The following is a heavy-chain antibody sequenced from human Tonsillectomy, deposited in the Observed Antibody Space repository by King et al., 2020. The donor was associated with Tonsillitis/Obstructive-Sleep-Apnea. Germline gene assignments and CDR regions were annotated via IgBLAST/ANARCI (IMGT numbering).Heavy chain of an antibody. CDR1: GFAFSRYG. CDR2: IWYDGSKK. V-gene: IGHV3-33*01. D-gene: IGHD3-9*01. CDR3: ARVGCRETWFYFDY. J-gene: IGHJ4*01. Sequence: VQLVESGGGVVQPGKSLRLSCAASGFAFSRYGMHWVRQAPGKGLEWVAVIWYDGSKKYYPDSVKGRFTISRDNSKNTLYLQMNSLRAEDTAVYYCARVGCRETWFYFDYWGQGTLVTVSS.